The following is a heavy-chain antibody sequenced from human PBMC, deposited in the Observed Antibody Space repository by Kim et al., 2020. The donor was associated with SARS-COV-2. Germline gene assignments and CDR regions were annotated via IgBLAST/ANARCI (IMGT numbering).Heavy chain of an antibody. Sequence: GGSLRLSCAASGFTFNSYWMSWVRQAPGKGLEWVANIKQDGSEKYYVDSVKGRFTISRDNAKNSLYLQMNSLRAEDTAVYYCARVRVKVYDYVWETRQDAFDIWGQGTMVTVSS. CDR1: GFTFNSYW. CDR2: IKQDGSEK. V-gene: IGHV3-7*03. CDR3: ARVRVKVYDYVWETRQDAFDI. D-gene: IGHD3-16*01. J-gene: IGHJ3*02.